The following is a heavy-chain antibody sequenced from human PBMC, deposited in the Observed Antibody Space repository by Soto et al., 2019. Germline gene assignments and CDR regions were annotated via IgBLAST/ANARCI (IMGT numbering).Heavy chain of an antibody. CDR3: ARDVRRGVPAAIAYYYYYGMDV. D-gene: IGHD2-2*01. J-gene: IGHJ6*02. Sequence: SVKVSCKASGGTFSSYAISWVRQAPGQGLEWMGGIIPIFGTANYAQKFQGRVTITADESTSTAYMELSSLRSEDTAVYYCARDVRRGVPAAIAYYYYYGMDVWGQGTTVTVSS. CDR1: GGTFSSYA. CDR2: IIPIFGTA. V-gene: IGHV1-69*13.